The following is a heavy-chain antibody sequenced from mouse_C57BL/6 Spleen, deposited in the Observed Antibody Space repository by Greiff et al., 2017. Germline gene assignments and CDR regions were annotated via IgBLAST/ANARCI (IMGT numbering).Heavy chain of an antibody. J-gene: IGHJ2*01. V-gene: IGHV1-80*01. CDR1: GYAFSSYW. Sequence: QVHVKQSGAELVKPGASVKISCKASGYAFSSYWMNWVKQRPGMGLECIGHIYPGDGATNYNGKFKGKATLTADNSSSTAYMQLSSLTSEDSAVYFCARSGYYGSSLDGDYWGQGTTLTVSS. D-gene: IGHD1-1*01. CDR2: IYPGDGAT. CDR3: ARSGYYGSSLDGDY.